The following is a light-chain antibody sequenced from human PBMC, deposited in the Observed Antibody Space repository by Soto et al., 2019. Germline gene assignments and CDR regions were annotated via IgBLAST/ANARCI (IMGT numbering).Light chain of an antibody. CDR1: QSIRNY. Sequence: DIQMTQSPSSLSASVGDRVTITCRASQSIRNYVNWYQQKPGKAPKFLIYVASTLQIGVPSRFSGSGSGTDSTLTISSLQPEDFATYYYQQSYSSPYTFGPGTKLEIK. CDR3: QQSYSSPYT. CDR2: VAS. V-gene: IGKV1-39*01. J-gene: IGKJ2*01.